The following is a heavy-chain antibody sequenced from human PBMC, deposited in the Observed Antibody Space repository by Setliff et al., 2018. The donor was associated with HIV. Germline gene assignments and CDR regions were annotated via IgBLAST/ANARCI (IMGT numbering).Heavy chain of an antibody. D-gene: IGHD2-15*01. Sequence: PGGSLRLSCAASGFTFSSYGMHWVRQAPGKGLEWVAVISYDERNKYYADSVKGRFTISRDNSKKTLYLQMSSLRGEDTALYYCAHDSRIAEYFQHWGQGTLVTVSS. V-gene: IGHV3-30*18. CDR3: AHDSRIAEYFQH. CDR1: GFTFSSYG. J-gene: IGHJ1*01. CDR2: ISYDERNK.